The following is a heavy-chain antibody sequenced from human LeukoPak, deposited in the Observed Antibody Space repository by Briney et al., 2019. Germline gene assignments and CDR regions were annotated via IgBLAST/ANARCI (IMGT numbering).Heavy chain of an antibody. CDR2: INHSGST. Sequence: PSETLSHTCAVYGGSFSGYYWSWIRQPPGKGLEWIGEINHSGSTNYNPSLKSRVTISVDTSKNQFSLKLSSVTAADTAVYYCASGQLVVYWGQGTLVTVSS. V-gene: IGHV4-34*01. CDR1: GGSFSGYY. D-gene: IGHD6-6*01. CDR3: ASGQLVVY. J-gene: IGHJ4*02.